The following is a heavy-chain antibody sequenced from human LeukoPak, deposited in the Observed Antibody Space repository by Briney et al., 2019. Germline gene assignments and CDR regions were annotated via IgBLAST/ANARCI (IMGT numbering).Heavy chain of an antibody. D-gene: IGHD6-6*01. CDR2: ISGDGGSP. CDR1: GFTFDDYA. V-gene: IGHV3-43*02. CDR3: AKDILGQLVPSYFDY. J-gene: IGHJ4*02. Sequence: GGSLRLSCAASGFTFDDYAMHWVPQSPGKGLEWVSLISGDGGSPYYADSVKGRFTISRDNSKNSLYLQMNSLRTEDTALYYCAKDILGQLVPSYFDYWGQGTLVTVSS.